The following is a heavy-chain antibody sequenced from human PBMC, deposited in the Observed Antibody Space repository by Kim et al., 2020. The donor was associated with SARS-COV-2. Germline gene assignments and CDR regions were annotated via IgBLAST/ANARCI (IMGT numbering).Heavy chain of an antibody. D-gene: IGHD6-19*01. V-gene: IGHV3-23*01. Sequence: GGSLRLSCAASGFTFSSYAMSWVRQAPGKGLEWVSAISGSGGSTYYADSVKGRFTISRDNSKNTLYLQMNSLRAEDTAVYYCAKTVGTKVAGTVLLDYWGQGTLVTVSS. CDR2: ISGSGGST. J-gene: IGHJ4*02. CDR3: AKTVGTKVAGTVLLDY. CDR1: GFTFSSYA.